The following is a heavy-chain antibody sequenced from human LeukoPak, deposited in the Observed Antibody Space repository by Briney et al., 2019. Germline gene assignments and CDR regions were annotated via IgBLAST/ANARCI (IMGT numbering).Heavy chain of an antibody. CDR2: IYSGGST. J-gene: IGHJ3*02. V-gene: IGHV3-66*01. D-gene: IGHD2-2*01. Sequence: GGSLRLSCAASGFTVSSNYMSWVRQAPGKGPEWVSVIYSGGSTYYADSVKGRFTISRDNSKNTLYLQMNSLRAEDTAVYYCAREGVVDPGAFDIWGQGTMVTVSS. CDR3: AREGVVDPGAFDI. CDR1: GFTVSSNY.